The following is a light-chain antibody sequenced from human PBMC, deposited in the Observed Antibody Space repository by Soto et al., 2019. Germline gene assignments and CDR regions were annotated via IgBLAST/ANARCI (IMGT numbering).Light chain of an antibody. CDR2: AAS. V-gene: IGKV1-39*01. CDR3: QQSYSTPRT. J-gene: IGKJ4*01. Sequence: DIQMTQPPSSLSASVGDRVTITCRASQSISSDLNWYQQKPGKAPKLLIYAASSLQSGVPSRFSGSGSGTDFTLTISSLQPEDFATYYCQQSYSTPRTFGGGTKVEIK. CDR1: QSISSD.